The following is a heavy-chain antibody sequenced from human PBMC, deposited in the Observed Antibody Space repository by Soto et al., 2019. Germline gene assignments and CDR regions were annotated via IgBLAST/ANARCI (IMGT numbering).Heavy chain of an antibody. Sequence: PGGSLRLSCAASGFTFSSYAMHWVRQAPGKGLEWVAAISYDGSNKYYADSVKGRFTISRDNSKNTQYLQMSSLRADDTAVYYCVKREYYYDSSGYYPFDYWGQGTLVPVSS. J-gene: IGHJ4*02. CDR3: VKREYYYDSSGYYPFDY. CDR2: ISYDGSNK. D-gene: IGHD3-22*01. V-gene: IGHV3-30-3*02. CDR1: GFTFSSYA.